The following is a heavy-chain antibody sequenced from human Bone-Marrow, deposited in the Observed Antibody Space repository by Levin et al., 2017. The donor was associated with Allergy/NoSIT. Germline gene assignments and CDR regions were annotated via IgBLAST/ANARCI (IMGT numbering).Heavy chain of an antibody. CDR1: GGTFSSYG. D-gene: IGHD6-13*01. V-gene: IGHV1-69*13. Sequence: SVKVSCKASGGTFSSYGISWVRQAPGQGLEWMGGILPIYGTGNYAQKFQGRVTITADDSTSTAYMELTSLRSEDTAVYYCARVRRQLVLLTAFDIWGQGTMVTVSS. CDR2: ILPIYGTG. CDR3: ARVRRQLVLLTAFDI. J-gene: IGHJ3*02.